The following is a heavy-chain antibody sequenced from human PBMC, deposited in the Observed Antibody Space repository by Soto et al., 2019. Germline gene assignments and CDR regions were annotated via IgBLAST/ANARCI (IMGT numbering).Heavy chain of an antibody. CDR2: ITWNGGSM. Sequence: EVQLVESGGGSVQPGRSLRLSCAASGFIFDDYAMHWVRQTPGKGLEWVSGITWNGGSMAYADSVKGRFTISRDNAKNFLYLQMNSLSAEDTAFYYCATGVATPMGTNWFDRWGQGTLVTVSS. CDR1: GFIFDDYA. CDR3: ATGVATPMGTNWFDR. D-gene: IGHD5-18*01. J-gene: IGHJ5*02. V-gene: IGHV3-9*01.